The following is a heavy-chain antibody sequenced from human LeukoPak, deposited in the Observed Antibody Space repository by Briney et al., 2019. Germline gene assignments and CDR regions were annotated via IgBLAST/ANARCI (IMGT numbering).Heavy chain of an antibody. V-gene: IGHV3-21*01. J-gene: IGHJ3*02. CDR3: ARVDSSSWYSPNDAFDI. CDR1: GFTFSSYS. Sequence: GGSLRLSCAASGFTFSSYSMNWVRQAPGKGLEWVSSISSSSSYIYYADSVKGRFTISRGNAKNSLYLQMNSLRAEDTAVYYCARVDSSSWYSPNDAFDIWGQGTMVTVSS. D-gene: IGHD6-13*01. CDR2: ISSSSSYI.